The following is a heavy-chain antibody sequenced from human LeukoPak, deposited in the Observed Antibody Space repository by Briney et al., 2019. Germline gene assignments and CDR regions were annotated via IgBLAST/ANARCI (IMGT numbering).Heavy chain of an antibody. CDR1: GYTFTSYY. CDR2: INPSGGST. CDR3: ARAEGSGGSGWYFDY. V-gene: IGHV1-46*01. Sequence: ASVKVSCKASGYTFTSYYMHWVRQAPGQGLEWMGIINPSGGSTSYAQKFQGRVTMTRDTSTSTLYMELSSLRSEDTAVYYCARAEGSGGSGWYFDYWGRGTLVTVSS. J-gene: IGHJ4*02. D-gene: IGHD2-15*01.